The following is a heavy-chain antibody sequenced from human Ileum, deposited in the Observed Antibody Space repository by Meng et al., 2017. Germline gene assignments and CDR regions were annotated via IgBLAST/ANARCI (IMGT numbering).Heavy chain of an antibody. Sequence: QVPLVKSGAEMKTPGASMKVSCKASGYTFTTNAINWVRQAPGQGLEWMGWVSPSSGNTHYAQKFQGRVTMTRDISISTVYMELTSLKSDDTAAYYCARGVGDLGDYWGQGTLVTVSS. J-gene: IGHJ4*02. CDR2: VSPSSGNT. V-gene: IGHV1-8*01. CDR3: ARGVGDLGDY. D-gene: IGHD3-16*01. CDR1: GYTFTTNA.